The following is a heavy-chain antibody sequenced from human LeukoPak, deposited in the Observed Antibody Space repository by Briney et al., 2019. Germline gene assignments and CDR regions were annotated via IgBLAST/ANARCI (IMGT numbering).Heavy chain of an antibody. CDR1: GGSISSYY. Sequence: PSETLSLTCTVSGGSISSYYWSWIRQPPGKGLEWIGYIYTSGSTNYNPSLKSRVTISVDTSKNQFSLKLSSVTAADTAVYYCARTVPAARSYGAFDYWGQGTLVTVSS. D-gene: IGHD2-2*01. CDR3: ARTVPAARSYGAFDY. J-gene: IGHJ4*02. V-gene: IGHV4-4*09. CDR2: IYTSGST.